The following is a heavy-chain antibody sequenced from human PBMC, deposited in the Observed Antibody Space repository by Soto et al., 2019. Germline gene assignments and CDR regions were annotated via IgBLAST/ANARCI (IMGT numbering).Heavy chain of an antibody. Sequence: PGGSLRLSCAGSGFTFSTYWMSWVRQAPGKGLEWVASIRSSGSYIDYADSVKGRFTISRDNAKNSLYLQMNSLRAEDTAVYYCARERGHLLGYYYYYMDVWGKGTTVTVSS. V-gene: IGHV3-21*01. D-gene: IGHD3-10*01. J-gene: IGHJ6*03. CDR2: IRSSGSYI. CDR3: ARERGHLLGYYYYYMDV. CDR1: GFTFSTYW.